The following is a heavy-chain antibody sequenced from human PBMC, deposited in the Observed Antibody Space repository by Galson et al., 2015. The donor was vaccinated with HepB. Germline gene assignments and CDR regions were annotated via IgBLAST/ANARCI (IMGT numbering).Heavy chain of an antibody. CDR1: GYTFTGYY. D-gene: IGHD3-16*01. CDR2: INPNSGGT. J-gene: IGHJ4*02. Sequence: SVKVSCKASGYTFTGYYMHWVRQAPGQGPAWMGRINPNSGGTNYAQKFQGRVTMTRDTSISTAYMELSRLRSDDTAVYYCARDPRDDGFDYWGQGTLVTVSS. V-gene: IGHV1-2*06. CDR3: ARDPRDDGFDY.